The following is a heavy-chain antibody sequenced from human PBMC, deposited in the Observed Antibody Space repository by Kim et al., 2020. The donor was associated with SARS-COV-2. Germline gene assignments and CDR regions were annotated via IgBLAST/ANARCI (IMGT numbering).Heavy chain of an antibody. CDR2: GGT. V-gene: IGHV3-23*01. J-gene: IGHJ5*02. CDR3: AKDSFRIDP. Sequence: GGTYYADSVKGRFTISRDNSKNTLYLQMNSLRAEDTAVYYCAKDSFRIDPWGQGTLVTVSS.